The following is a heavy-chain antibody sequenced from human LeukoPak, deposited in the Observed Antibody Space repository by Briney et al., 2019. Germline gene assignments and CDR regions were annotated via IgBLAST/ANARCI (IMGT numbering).Heavy chain of an antibody. CDR1: DGSITNYD. D-gene: IGHD3-22*01. CDR3: ARDPGRHSYYDSSGYTGQTDAFDI. J-gene: IGHJ3*02. CDR2: VHYSGTT. V-gene: IGHV4-59*01. Sequence: PSETLSLTCTVSDGSITNYDWSWVRQPPGKGLEFIGHVHYSGTTNYNPSLRSRVTISIDTSKKHFFLKLSSVTAADTAVYYCARDPGRHSYYDSSGYTGQTDAFDIWGQGTMVTVSS.